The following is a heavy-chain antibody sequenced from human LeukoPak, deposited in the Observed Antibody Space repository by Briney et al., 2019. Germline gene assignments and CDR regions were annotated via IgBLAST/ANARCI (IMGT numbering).Heavy chain of an antibody. CDR3: ARRVEISPKNYYFDY. D-gene: IGHD3-3*02. V-gene: IGHV5-51*01. CDR2: IYPGDSDT. Sequence: GESLKISCKGSGYSFTSYWIGWVRQMPGKGLEWMGIIYPGDSDTRYSPSFQGQVTISADKSISTAYLQWSSLKASDTAMYYCARRVEISPKNYYFDYWGQGTLVTVSS. J-gene: IGHJ4*02. CDR1: GYSFTSYW.